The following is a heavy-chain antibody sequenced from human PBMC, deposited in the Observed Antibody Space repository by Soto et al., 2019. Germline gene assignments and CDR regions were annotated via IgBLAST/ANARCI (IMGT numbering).Heavy chain of an antibody. CDR2: MNPNSGNT. J-gene: IGHJ4*02. Sequence: ASVKVSCKASGYTFTSYDINWVRQATGQGLEWMGWMNPNSGNTGYAQKFQGRVTMTRNTSISTAYMELSSLRSEDTAVYYCARGRHGKVRYYDFWSGPATIFYFDYWGQGTLVTVSS. CDR3: ARGRHGKVRYYDFWSGPATIFYFDY. CDR1: GYTFTSYD. V-gene: IGHV1-8*01. D-gene: IGHD3-3*01.